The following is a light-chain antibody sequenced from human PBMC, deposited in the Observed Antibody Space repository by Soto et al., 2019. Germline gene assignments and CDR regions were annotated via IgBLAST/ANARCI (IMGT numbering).Light chain of an antibody. J-gene: IGLJ2*01. Sequence: QSALAQPASVSGSPGQSITISCTGTSSDVGGYDYVFWYQQHPGKAPKLMIYEVTKRPSGVPDRFSGFKSGNTASLTVSGLQAEDEADYYCSSYGGSNNLVFGGGTKLTVL. CDR3: SSYGGSNNLV. V-gene: IGLV2-8*01. CDR2: EVT. CDR1: SSDVGGYDY.